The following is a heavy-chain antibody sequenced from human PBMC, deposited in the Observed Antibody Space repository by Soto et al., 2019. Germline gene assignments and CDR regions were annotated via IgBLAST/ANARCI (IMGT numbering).Heavy chain of an antibody. D-gene: IGHD1-1*01. J-gene: IGHJ6*02. CDR2: INSDGSST. Sequence: PGGSLRLSCAASGFTFSSYWMHWVRQAPGKGLVWVSRINSDGSSTGYADSVKGRFTISRDNAKNTLYLQMNSLRAEDTAVYYCARRRTTNYYYGMDVWGQGTTVTVSS. CDR3: ARRRTTNYYYGMDV. V-gene: IGHV3-74*01. CDR1: GFTFSSYW.